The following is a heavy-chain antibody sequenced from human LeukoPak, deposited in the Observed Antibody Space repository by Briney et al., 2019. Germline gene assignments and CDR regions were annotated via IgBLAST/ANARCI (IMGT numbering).Heavy chain of an antibody. Sequence: PGGSLRLSCAASGFTFSSYAMSWVRQAPGKGLEWVSAISGSGGSAYYADSVKGRFTISRDNSKNTLYLQMNSLRAEDTAVYYCAKDLIGSSGWPSIFDYWGQGTLVTASS. D-gene: IGHD6-19*01. J-gene: IGHJ4*02. V-gene: IGHV3-23*01. CDR3: AKDLIGSSGWPSIFDY. CDR1: GFTFSSYA. CDR2: ISGSGGSA.